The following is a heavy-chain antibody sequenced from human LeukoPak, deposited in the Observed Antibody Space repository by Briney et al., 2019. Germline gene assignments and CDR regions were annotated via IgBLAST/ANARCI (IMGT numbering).Heavy chain of an antibody. CDR3: ARGGYDILTGYFWFDP. J-gene: IGHJ5*02. Sequence: PSETLSLSCTVSGGSISSYYWSWIRQPPGKGLEWIGYIYYSGSTDYNPSLKSRVTISVDTSKNRFSLKLSSVTAADTAVYYCARGGYDILTGYFWFDPWGQGTLVTVSS. CDR2: IYYSGST. CDR1: GGSISSYY. V-gene: IGHV4-59*01. D-gene: IGHD3-9*01.